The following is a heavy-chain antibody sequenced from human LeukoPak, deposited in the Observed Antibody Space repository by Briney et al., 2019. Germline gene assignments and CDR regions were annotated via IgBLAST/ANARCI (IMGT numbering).Heavy chain of an antibody. Sequence: GGSLRLSCAASGFTFSNAWMSWVRQAPGKGLEWVGRIKSKTDGGTTDYAAPVKGRFTISRDDSKNTLYLQMNSLKTEDTAVYYCLRDWYGSGSYWQIRESYFDYWGQGTLVTVSS. J-gene: IGHJ4*02. CDR2: IKSKTDGGTT. D-gene: IGHD3-10*01. V-gene: IGHV3-15*01. CDR1: GFTFSNAW. CDR3: LRDWYGSGSYWQIRESYFDY.